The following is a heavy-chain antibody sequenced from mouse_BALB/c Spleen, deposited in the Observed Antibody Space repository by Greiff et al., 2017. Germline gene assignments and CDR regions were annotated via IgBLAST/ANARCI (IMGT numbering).Heavy chain of an antibody. J-gene: IGHJ4*01. CDR3: ARDDDYESYYAMDY. D-gene: IGHD2-4*01. Sequence: EVKVVESGGGLVQPGGSLKLSCAASGFTFSSYGMSWVRRTPDKRLELVATINSNGGSTYYPDSVKGRFTISRDNAKNTLYLQMSSLKSEDTAMYYCARDDDYESYYAMDYWGQGTSVTVSS. V-gene: IGHV5-6-3*01. CDR2: INSNGGST. CDR1: GFTFSSYG.